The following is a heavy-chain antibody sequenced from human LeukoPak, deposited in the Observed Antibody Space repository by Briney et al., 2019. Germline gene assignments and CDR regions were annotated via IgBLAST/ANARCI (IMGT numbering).Heavy chain of an antibody. CDR3: ARSYNDNYNGICDY. V-gene: IGHV3-23*01. CDR2: VTGSGDST. CDR1: GFTFSSFT. Sequence: GGSLRLSCAASGFTFSSFTMSWVRQAPGKGLEWVSSVTGSGDSTYYADSVKGRFTISRDNSKNTLYLQMNSRRVEDAAVYYCARSYNDNYNGICDYRGQGTLVTVSS. J-gene: IGHJ4*02. D-gene: IGHD1-26*01.